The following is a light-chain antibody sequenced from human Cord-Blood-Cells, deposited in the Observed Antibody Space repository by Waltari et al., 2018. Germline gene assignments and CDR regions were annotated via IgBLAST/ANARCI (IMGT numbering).Light chain of an antibody. CDR3: QQYYSTPYT. Sequence: DIVMTQSPDSLAVSLGERATINCKSSQSVLYSSNNKNYLAWYQQKPGQPPKLLIYWASTPEAGVPDRFSGSGSGTDFTLTISSLQAEDVAAYYCQQYYSTPYTFGQGTKLEIK. J-gene: IGKJ2*01. CDR2: WAS. CDR1: QSVLYSSNNKNY. V-gene: IGKV4-1*01.